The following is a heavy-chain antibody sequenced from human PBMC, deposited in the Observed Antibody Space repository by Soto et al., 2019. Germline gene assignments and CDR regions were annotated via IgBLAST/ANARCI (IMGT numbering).Heavy chain of an antibody. CDR2: IFDSGSP. J-gene: IGHJ6*03. CDR1: GGSISSNY. Sequence: SETLSLTCTVSGGSISSNYWSWIRQPPGKGLEWIGYIFDSGSPNYNPSLKSRVTISVDTSKNQFSLKLSSVTAADTAVYYCARRDVRSAARGYYYMDVWGKGTTVTVSS. V-gene: IGHV4-59*12. CDR3: ARRDVRSAARGYYYMDV.